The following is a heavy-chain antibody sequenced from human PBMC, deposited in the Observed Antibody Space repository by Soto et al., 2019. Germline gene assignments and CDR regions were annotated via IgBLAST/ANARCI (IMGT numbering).Heavy chain of an antibody. CDR3: ARDPSDCSSTSCWGYYALDV. D-gene: IGHD2-2*01. CDR2: ISSSGTYI. J-gene: IGHJ6*02. CDR1: GFTFSTYS. V-gene: IGHV3-21*01. Sequence: PGGSLRLSCAASGFTFSTYSMNWVRQAPGKGLGWVSSISSSGTYIHYADSLKGRFTISRDNAKNSLYLQMISLRAEDTAVYYCARDPSDCSSTSCWGYYALDVWGQGTTVTVSS.